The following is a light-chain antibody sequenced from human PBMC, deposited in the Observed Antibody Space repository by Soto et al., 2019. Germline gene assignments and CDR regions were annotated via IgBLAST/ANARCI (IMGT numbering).Light chain of an antibody. CDR1: QSVSSSY. Sequence: IVVTQSVATLSVSPGERATLSCRASQSVSSSYLAWYQQKPGQAPRLLIYGASSRATGIPDRFSGSGSGTDFTLTISRLEPEDFAVYYCQQYGSSPRTFGQGTKVDIK. CDR3: QQYGSSPRT. CDR2: GAS. V-gene: IGKV3-20*01. J-gene: IGKJ1*01.